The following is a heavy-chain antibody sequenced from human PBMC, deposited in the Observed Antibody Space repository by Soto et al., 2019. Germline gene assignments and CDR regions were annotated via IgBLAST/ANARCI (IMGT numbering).Heavy chain of an antibody. CDR3: ARTTAVAGTPEFDY. CDR2: ISYDGSNK. J-gene: IGHJ4*02. D-gene: IGHD6-19*01. CDR1: GFTFRSFS. V-gene: IGHV3-30-3*01. Sequence: GGSLRLSCAASGFTFRSFSMHWVRQAPGKGLEWVALISYDGSNKFYAASVQGRFTISRDDSKNTLYLQVNSLRAEDTVVYYCARTTAVAGTPEFDYWGQGTLVTVSS.